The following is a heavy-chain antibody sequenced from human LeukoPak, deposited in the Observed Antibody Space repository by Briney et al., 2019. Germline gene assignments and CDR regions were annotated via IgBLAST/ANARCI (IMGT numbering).Heavy chain of an antibody. CDR3: ARGSHPTYYYDSSGYYCPDY. CDR1: GYTFTSYG. Sequence: GASVKVSCKASGYTFTSYGISWVRQAPGQGLEWMGWISAYNGNTNYAQKLQGRVTMTTDTSTSTAYMELRSLRSDDTAVYYCARGSHPTYYYDSSGYYCPDYWGQGTLVTVSS. J-gene: IGHJ4*02. D-gene: IGHD3-22*01. V-gene: IGHV1-18*01. CDR2: ISAYNGNT.